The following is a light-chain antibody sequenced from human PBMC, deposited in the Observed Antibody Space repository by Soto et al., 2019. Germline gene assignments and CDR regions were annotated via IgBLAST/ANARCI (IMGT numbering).Light chain of an antibody. V-gene: IGLV2-14*01. Sequence: QSVLTQPASVSGSPGQSITISCTGTSSDVGVYNYVSWYQQHPGKAPKLMIYDVSNRPSGVSNRFSGSKSGNTASLTISGLQAEDEADYYCSSYTSSSTRLFGTGTKLTVL. CDR1: SSDVGVYNY. CDR2: DVS. J-gene: IGLJ1*01. CDR3: SSYTSSSTRL.